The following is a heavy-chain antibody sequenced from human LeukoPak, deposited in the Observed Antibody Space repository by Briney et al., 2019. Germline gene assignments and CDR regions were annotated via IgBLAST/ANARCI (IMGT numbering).Heavy chain of an antibody. CDR2: IAADGGVK. CDR1: AFTFNDHG. V-gene: IGHV3-30*03. CDR3: AREATWGQWYFDH. J-gene: IGHJ4*02. Sequence: PGTSLRLSCVASAFTFNDHGMDWVRQAPGKGLEWVAVIAADGGVKHYADSVKGRFTLSRDNSKNTLYLQMNGLTVEDTAVYYCAREATWGQWYFDHWGAGTPVTVSS. D-gene: IGHD6-19*01.